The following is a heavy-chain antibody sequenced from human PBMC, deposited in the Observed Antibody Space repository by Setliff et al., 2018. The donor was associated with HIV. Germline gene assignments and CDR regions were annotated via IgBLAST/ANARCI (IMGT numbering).Heavy chain of an antibody. CDR2: FYYSGST. CDR3: AAKKSGDYPFN. V-gene: IGHV4-39*07. D-gene: IGHD4-17*01. J-gene: IGHJ4*02. CDR1: GGSINSFY. Sequence: SETLSLTCTVSGGSINSFYWVWIRQPPGKELEWIGSFYYSGSTYYNPSLKSRVTISLDTSKNQFSLKVGSVTAADTAVYYCAAKKSGDYPFNWGQGTLVTVSS.